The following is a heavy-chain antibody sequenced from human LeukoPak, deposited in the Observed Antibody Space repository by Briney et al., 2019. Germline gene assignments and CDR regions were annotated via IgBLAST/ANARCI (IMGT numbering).Heavy chain of an antibody. Sequence: SETLSLTCTLAGGSISSNCGSWIRQPAGKGLEWIGRISSSGSTNYNPSLQSRVTMSVDTSKNQFSLKVNSVTAADTAVYYCARGLSHSKDIWGQGTMVTVSS. V-gene: IGHV4-4*07. J-gene: IGHJ3*02. CDR3: ARGLSHSKDI. CDR2: ISSSGST. D-gene: IGHD2/OR15-2a*01. CDR1: GGSISSNC.